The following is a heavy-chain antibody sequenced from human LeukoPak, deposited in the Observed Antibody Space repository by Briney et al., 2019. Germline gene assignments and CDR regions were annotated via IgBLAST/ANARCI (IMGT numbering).Heavy chain of an antibody. Sequence: SETLSLTCTVSGGSFSSYYWSWIRQPAGKGLEWIGRIYTSGSISGNTNYNPSLKSRVTMSVDRSKNQFSLKLSSVTAADTVVYYCARDRYYYDSSTYYSAFHIWGQGAMVTVSS. J-gene: IGHJ3*02. D-gene: IGHD3-22*01. CDR1: GGSFSSYY. CDR3: ARDRYYYDSSTYYSAFHI. V-gene: IGHV4-4*07. CDR2: IYTSGSISGNT.